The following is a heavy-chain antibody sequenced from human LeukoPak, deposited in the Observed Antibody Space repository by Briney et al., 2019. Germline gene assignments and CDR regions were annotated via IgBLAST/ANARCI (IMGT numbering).Heavy chain of an antibody. CDR3: ARGEFGDYYYFYMDV. V-gene: IGHV3-66*01. CDR2: IYSGGST. CDR1: GFTFSTYA. Sequence: GGSLRLSCAASGFTFSTYAMSWVRQAPGKGLEWVSVIYSGGSTYYADSVKGRFTISRDNSKNTLYLQMNSLRAEDTAVYYCARGEFGDYYYFYMDVWGKGTTVTVSS. D-gene: IGHD2/OR15-2a*01. J-gene: IGHJ6*03.